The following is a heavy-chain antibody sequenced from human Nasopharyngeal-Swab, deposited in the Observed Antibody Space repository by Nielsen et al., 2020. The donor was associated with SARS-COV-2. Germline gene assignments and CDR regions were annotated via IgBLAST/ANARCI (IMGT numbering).Heavy chain of an antibody. Sequence: WIRQSPGKGLEWIGHIYYSGSTNYNPSLKSRVTISLDTSKIQLSPKLSSVTAADTAVYYCARDSDFWSGYYTRYFDLWGRGTLVTVSS. J-gene: IGHJ2*01. CDR3: ARDSDFWSGYYTRYFDL. D-gene: IGHD3-3*01. V-gene: IGHV4-59*01. CDR2: IYYSGST.